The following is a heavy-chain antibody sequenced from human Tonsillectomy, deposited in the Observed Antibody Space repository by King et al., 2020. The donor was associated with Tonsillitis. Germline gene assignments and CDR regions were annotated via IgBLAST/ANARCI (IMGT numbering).Heavy chain of an antibody. Sequence: QLVQSGAEVKNPGASVKVSCKTSGYHFTSYYMHWLRQPPGQGLEWMGWIDLGNGAKQYAQKFQGRVDITRDRSLTTAYMEMSSLRYDDTAMYYCARDLAGDGKVCDLWGQGTMATVSS. CDR2: IDLGNGAK. CDR3: ARDLAGDGKVCDL. CDR1: GYHFTSYY. D-gene: IGHD6-19*01. J-gene: IGHJ3*01. V-gene: IGHV1-2*02.